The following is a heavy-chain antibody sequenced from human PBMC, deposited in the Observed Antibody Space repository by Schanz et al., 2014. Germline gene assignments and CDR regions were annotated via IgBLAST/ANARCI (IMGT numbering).Heavy chain of an antibody. D-gene: IGHD6-19*01. V-gene: IGHV3-33*08. CDR2: IWYDGSNE. J-gene: IGHJ6*03. Sequence: VQLLESGGGFVQPGGSLRLSCVASGVTFSSYAMSWVRQASGKGLEWVALIWYDGSNEYYADSVKGRFTISRDNPKKTLYLQMNSLRAEDTAVYYCARDHQWLARYYMDVWGKGTTVTVSS. CDR1: GVTFSSYA. CDR3: ARDHQWLARYYMDV.